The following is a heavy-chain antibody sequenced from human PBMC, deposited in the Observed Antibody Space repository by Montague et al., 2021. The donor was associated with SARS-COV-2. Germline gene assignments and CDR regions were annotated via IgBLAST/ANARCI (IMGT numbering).Heavy chain of an antibody. CDR2: INHSGST. CDR3: ARGSWHIVVVTAIRDGYYGMDV. J-gene: IGHJ6*02. D-gene: IGHD2-21*02. Sequence: SETLSLTCAVYGGSFSGYYWSWIRQPPGKGLEWIGEINHSGSTXXXPSXXXRVTISVDTSKNQFSLKLSSVTAADTAVYYCARGSWHIVVVTAIRDGYYGMDVWGQGTTVTVSS. V-gene: IGHV4-34*01. CDR1: GGSFSGYY.